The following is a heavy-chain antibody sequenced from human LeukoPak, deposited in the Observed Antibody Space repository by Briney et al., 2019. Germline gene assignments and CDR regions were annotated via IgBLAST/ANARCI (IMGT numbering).Heavy chain of an antibody. CDR3: ASPLPALAYYYDSSGYHY. D-gene: IGHD3-22*01. CDR1: GFTFSSYA. J-gene: IGHJ4*02. Sequence: GGSLRLSCAASGFTFSSYAMHWVRQAPGKGLESVSVISSNGGSTYYANSVKGRFTISRDNAKNSLYLQMNSLRAEDTAVYYCASPLPALAYYYDSSGYHYWGQGTLVTVSS. CDR2: ISSNGGST. V-gene: IGHV3-64*01.